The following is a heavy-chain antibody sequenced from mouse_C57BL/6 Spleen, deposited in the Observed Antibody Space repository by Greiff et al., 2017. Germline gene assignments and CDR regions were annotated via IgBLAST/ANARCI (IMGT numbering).Heavy chain of an antibody. CDR1: GYTFTDHT. Sequence: SDAELVKPGASVKISCKVSGYTFTDHTLHWMKQRPEQGLEWIGYIYPRDGSTKYNEKFKGKATLTADKSSSTAYMQLNSLTSEDSAVYFCAREALRGYYAMDYWGQGTSVTVSS. D-gene: IGHD3-3*01. CDR2: IYPRDGST. J-gene: IGHJ4*01. V-gene: IGHV1-78*01. CDR3: AREALRGYYAMDY.